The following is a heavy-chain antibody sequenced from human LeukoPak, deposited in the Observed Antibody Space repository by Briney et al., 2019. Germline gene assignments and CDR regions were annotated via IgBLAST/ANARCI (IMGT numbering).Heavy chain of an antibody. CDR2: ISSSSSYI. V-gene: IGHV3-21*01. Sequence: GGSLRLSCAASGFTFSSYSMNWVRQAPGKGLEWVSSISSSSSYIYYADSVKGRFTLSRDNAKNSLYLQMNSLRAEDTAVYYCARDGIGYSSGWYSTDYWGQGTLVTVSS. D-gene: IGHD6-19*01. J-gene: IGHJ4*02. CDR3: ARDGIGYSSGWYSTDY. CDR1: GFTFSSYS.